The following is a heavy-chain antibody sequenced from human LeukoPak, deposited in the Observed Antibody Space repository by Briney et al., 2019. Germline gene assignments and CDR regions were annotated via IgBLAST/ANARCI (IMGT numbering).Heavy chain of an antibody. CDR1: GFSFSSYA. D-gene: IGHD1-26*01. J-gene: IGHJ4*02. CDR2: VSESGDGT. Sequence: GGSLRLSCAASGFSFSSYAMSWVRQAPGKGLEWVSSVSESGDGTYYANSVMGRFIISRDNSRKTFHLQMDSLRADDTAIYYCAKGKVNHLGALDYWGQGTLVTVSS. V-gene: IGHV3-23*01. CDR3: AKGKVNHLGALDY.